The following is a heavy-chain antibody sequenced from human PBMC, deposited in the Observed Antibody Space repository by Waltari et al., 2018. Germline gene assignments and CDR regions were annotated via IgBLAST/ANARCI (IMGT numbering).Heavy chain of an antibody. CDR3: AKHGITTTNWSKTSHSWFGP. CDR2: VDYNGDT. D-gene: IGHD1-1*01. V-gene: IGHV4-39*02. J-gene: IGHJ5*02. Sequence: QLQLLESGPGLVKPSETLSLTCAVSGDSINSDIYSWAWIRPPPGKGLEWIGGVDYNGDTYYTPSLKSRVTISADASRNRFSLGLSSVTAADTGFYYCAKHGITTTNWSKTSHSWFGPWGQGILVTVSS. CDR1: GDSINSDIYS.